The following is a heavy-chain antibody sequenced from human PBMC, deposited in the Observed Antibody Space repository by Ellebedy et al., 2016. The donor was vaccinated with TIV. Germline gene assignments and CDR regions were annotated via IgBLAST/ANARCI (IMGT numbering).Heavy chain of an antibody. CDR3: AREGSPLAAAGLS. V-gene: IGHV3-30*03. CDR1: GFTFSSYD. Sequence: GESLKISCAASGFTFSSYDMHWVRQAPGKGLEWVAVIYYADSVKGRFTISRDNSKNTLYLQMNSLRADDTAVYYCAREGSPLAAAGLSWGQGTLVTVSS. CDR2: I. J-gene: IGHJ5*02. D-gene: IGHD6-13*01.